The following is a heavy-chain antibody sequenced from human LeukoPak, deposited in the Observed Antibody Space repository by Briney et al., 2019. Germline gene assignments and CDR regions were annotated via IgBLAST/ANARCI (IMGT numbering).Heavy chain of an antibody. J-gene: IGHJ4*02. CDR1: GFTFSSYE. CDR2: ISSSGSTI. D-gene: IGHD1-26*01. Sequence: GGSLRLSCAASGFTFSSYEMNWVRQAPGKGLEWVSYISSSGSTIYYADSVKGRFTASRDNAKNSLYLQMNSLRAEDTAVYYCARDHGGSPGRVGYFDYWGQGTLVTVSS. V-gene: IGHV3-48*03. CDR3: ARDHGGSPGRVGYFDY.